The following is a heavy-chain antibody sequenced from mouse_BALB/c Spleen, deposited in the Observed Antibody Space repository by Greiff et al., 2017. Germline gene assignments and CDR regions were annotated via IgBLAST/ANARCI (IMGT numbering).Heavy chain of an antibody. CDR3: ARAYGSSYWYFDV. D-gene: IGHD1-1*01. V-gene: IGHV2-6-7*01. CDR2: IWGDGST. J-gene: IGHJ1*01. Sequence: QVQLQQSGPGLVAPSQSLSITCTVSGFSLTGYGVNWVRQPPGKGLEWLGMIWGDGSTDYNSALKSRLSISKDNSKSQVFLKMNSLQTDDTARYYCARAYGSSYWYFDVWGAGTTVTVSS. CDR1: GFSLTGYG.